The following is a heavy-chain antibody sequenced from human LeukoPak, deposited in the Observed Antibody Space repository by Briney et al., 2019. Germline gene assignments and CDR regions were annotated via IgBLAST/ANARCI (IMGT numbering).Heavy chain of an antibody. CDR2: IYYSGST. D-gene: IGHD6-13*01. V-gene: IGHV4-39*07. CDR3: ASDTTGSWWYHDC. Sequence: SETLSLTCTVSGGSISSSSYYWGWIRQPPGKGLEWIGNIYYSGSTYYNPSLKSRVTISVDTSKNQFSLKLSSVTAADTAVYYCASDTTGSWWYHDCWGQGTLVTVSS. CDR1: GGSISSSSYY. J-gene: IGHJ4*02.